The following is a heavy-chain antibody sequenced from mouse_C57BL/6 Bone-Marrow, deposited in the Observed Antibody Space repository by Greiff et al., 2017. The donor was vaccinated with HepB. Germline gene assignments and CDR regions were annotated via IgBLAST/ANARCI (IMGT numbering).Heavy chain of an antibody. CDR2: IYPGGGYT. Sequence: VQLVESGAELVRPGTSVKMSCKASGYTFTNYWIGWAKQRPGHGLEWIGDIYPGGGYTNYNEKFKGKATLTADKSSSTAYMQFSSLTSEDSAIYYCARIGTTVVAHWYFDVWGTGTTVTVSS. V-gene: IGHV1-63*01. CDR3: ARIGTTVVAHWYFDV. D-gene: IGHD1-1*01. J-gene: IGHJ1*03. CDR1: GYTFTNYW.